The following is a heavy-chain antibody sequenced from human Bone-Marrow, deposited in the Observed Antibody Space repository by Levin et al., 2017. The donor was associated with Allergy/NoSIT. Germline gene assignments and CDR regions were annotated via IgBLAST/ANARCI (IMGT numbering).Heavy chain of an antibody. CDR1: GFTFSSYA. CDR2: ISYDGSNK. J-gene: IGHJ6*02. Sequence: GASVKVSCAASGFTFSSYAMHWVRQAPGKGLEWVAVISYDGSNKYYADSVKGRFTISRDNSKNTLYLQMNSLRAEDTAVYYCARDGLGICGSTSCPTHYYYGMDVWGQGTTVTVSS. D-gene: IGHD2-2*01. V-gene: IGHV3-30*04. CDR3: ARDGLGICGSTSCPTHYYYGMDV.